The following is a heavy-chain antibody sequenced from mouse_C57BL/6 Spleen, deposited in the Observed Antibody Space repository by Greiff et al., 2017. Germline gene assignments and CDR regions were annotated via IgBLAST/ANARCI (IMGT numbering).Heavy chain of an antibody. D-gene: IGHD3-2*02. CDR3: ARDQGVAWFAY. CDR2: ISYDGSN. CDR1: GYSITSGYY. V-gene: IGHV3-6*01. Sequence: EVKLQESGPGLVKPSQSLSLTCSVTGYSITSGYYWNWIRQFPGNKLEWMGYISYDGSNNYNPSLKNRISITRDTSKNQFFLKLNSVTTEDTATYYCARDQGVAWFAYWGQGTLVTVSA. J-gene: IGHJ3*01.